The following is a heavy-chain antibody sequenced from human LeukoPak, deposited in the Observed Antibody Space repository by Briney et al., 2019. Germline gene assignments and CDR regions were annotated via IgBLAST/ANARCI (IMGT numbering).Heavy chain of an antibody. CDR3: AREIRSGSYIAAAPDY. V-gene: IGHV3-9*01. CDR2: ISWDSGTI. Sequence: HPGGSLRLSCAASGFTFGDYAMYWVRQAPGKGLEWVSGISWDSGTIGYADSVKGRFTISRDNAKNTLYLQMNSLRAEDTAVYYCAREIRSGSYIAAAPDYWGQGTLVTVSS. CDR1: GFTFGDYA. D-gene: IGHD6-13*01. J-gene: IGHJ4*02.